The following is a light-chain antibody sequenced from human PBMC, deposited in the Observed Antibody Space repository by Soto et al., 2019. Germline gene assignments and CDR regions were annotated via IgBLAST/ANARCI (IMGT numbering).Light chain of an antibody. CDR3: QQRNIWPPVT. CDR1: PSVANF. CDR2: GAF. Sequence: EIVLTQSPATLSLSPGERATLSCRASPSVANFVAWYQKKPGQAPRLLIYGAFNRATGIPARFSGSGSGTDFTLTISSLEPEDSAVYYCQQRNIWPPVTFGHGTRLEIK. J-gene: IGKJ5*01. V-gene: IGKV3-11*01.